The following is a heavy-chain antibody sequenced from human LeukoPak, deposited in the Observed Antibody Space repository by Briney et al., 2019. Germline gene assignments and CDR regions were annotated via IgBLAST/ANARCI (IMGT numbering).Heavy chain of an antibody. CDR2: ISTGDST. D-gene: IGHD1-1*01. CDR1: GFTFSNYA. Sequence: GGSLRLSCAASGFTFSNYAMTWVRQAPGKGLEWISSISTGDSTYYADSVKGRFTISRDNSKNTLFLQMNSLRAEDTAIYYCARVWKGNYYDYWGQGALVTVSS. J-gene: IGHJ4*02. V-gene: IGHV3-23*01. CDR3: ARVWKGNYYDY.